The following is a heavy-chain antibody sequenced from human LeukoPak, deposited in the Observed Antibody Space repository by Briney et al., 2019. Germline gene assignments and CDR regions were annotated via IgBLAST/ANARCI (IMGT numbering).Heavy chain of an antibody. CDR3: AKDVQLWFAAVAPGYFDY. Sequence: GGSLRLSCAASGFTFSSYGMHWVRQAPGKGLEWVAFIRYDGSNKYYADSVKGRFTISRDNSKNTLYLQMNSLRAEDTAVYYCAKDVQLWFAAVAPGYFDYWGQGTLVTVSS. J-gene: IGHJ4*02. V-gene: IGHV3-30*02. CDR1: GFTFSSYG. D-gene: IGHD5-18*01. CDR2: IRYDGSNK.